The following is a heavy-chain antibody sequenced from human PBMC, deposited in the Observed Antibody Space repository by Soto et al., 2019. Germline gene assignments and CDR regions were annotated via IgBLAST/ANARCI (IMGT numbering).Heavy chain of an antibody. J-gene: IGHJ4*02. V-gene: IGHV1-18*01. CDR2: VTTDKGKT. CDR3: ANRYSAFAS. CDR1: GYTFTNFG. Sequence: QVQLVQSGPEVKKPGASVKVSCKTSGYTFTNFGISWVRQAPGQGLEWMGWVTTDKGKTTYAQKFQGRVTMTTDTYTSTAYMELRSLRPDDTALYSCANRYSAFASWGQGTLVTVSS. D-gene: IGHD2-15*01.